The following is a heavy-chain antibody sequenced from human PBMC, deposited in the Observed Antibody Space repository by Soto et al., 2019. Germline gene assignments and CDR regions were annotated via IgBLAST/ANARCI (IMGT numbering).Heavy chain of an antibody. CDR2: IYYSGST. V-gene: IGHV4-31*03. Sequence: QVQLQESGPGLVKPSQTLSLTCTVSGGSISSGGYYWSWIRQHPGKGLEWIGYIYYSGSTYYNPSLKRRVTISVDTSKNQFSLKLSSVTAADTAVYYCARSLSGYATNNWFDPWGQGTLVTVSS. CDR3: ARSLSGYATNNWFDP. J-gene: IGHJ5*02. CDR1: GGSISSGGYY. D-gene: IGHD5-12*01.